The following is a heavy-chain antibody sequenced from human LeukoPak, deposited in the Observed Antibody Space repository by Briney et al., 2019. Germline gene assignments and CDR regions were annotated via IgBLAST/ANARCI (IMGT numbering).Heavy chain of an antibody. J-gene: IGHJ4*02. CDR2: ISGSGGST. Sequence: PGGSLRLSCVASGFTFSTFAMSWVRQAPGKGLEWVSAISGSGGSTYYADSVKGRFTISRDNSKNTLYLQMNSLRAEDTAVYYCAKDNPPHSLLSWGQGTLVTVSS. V-gene: IGHV3-23*01. CDR3: AKDNPPHSLLS. CDR1: GFTFSTFA. D-gene: IGHD2-15*01.